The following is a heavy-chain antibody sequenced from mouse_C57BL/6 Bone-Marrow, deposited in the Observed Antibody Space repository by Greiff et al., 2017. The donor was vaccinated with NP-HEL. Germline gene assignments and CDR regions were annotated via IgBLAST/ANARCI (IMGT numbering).Heavy chain of an antibody. D-gene: IGHD2-1*01. V-gene: IGHV5-9*01. CDR3: ARRYYGILFDY. CDR1: GFTFSSYT. CDR2: ISGGGGHT. J-gene: IGHJ2*01. Sequence: EVKLVESGGGLVKPGGSLKLSCAASGFTFSSYTMSWVRQTPEKRLEWVATISGGGGHTYYPDSVKGRFTISRDNAKNTLYLQMSSLRSEDTALDYSARRYYGILFDYWGQGTTLTVSS.